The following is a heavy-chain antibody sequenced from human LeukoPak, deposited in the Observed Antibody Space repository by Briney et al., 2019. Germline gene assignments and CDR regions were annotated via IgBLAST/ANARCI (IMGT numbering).Heavy chain of an antibody. CDR2: ISGSGGST. J-gene: IGHJ6*02. CDR3: AKDHSSAWNFYYYGMNV. D-gene: IGHD6-19*01. CDR1: GFTFSSYA. V-gene: IGHV3-23*01. Sequence: PGGSLRLSCAASGFTFSSYAMSWVRQAPGKGLEWVSAISGSGGSTYYADSVKGRFTISRDNSKNTLYLQMNSLRAEDTAVYYCAKDHSSAWNFYYYGMNVWGQGTTVTVSS.